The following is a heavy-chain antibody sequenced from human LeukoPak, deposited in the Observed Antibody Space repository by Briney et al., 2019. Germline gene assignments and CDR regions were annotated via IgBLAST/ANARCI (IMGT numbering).Heavy chain of an antibody. Sequence: GGSLRLSCAASGLTFSDYAMSWVRQAPGKGLEWVSDITGTGGRTYYADSVKGRFTISRDNSKNTVYLQLNSLRAEDSAVYYCAKVAPGIPYMDVWGKGTTVTVSS. D-gene: IGHD6-13*01. CDR2: ITGTGGRT. CDR3: AKVAPGIPYMDV. V-gene: IGHV3-23*01. J-gene: IGHJ6*03. CDR1: GLTFSDYA.